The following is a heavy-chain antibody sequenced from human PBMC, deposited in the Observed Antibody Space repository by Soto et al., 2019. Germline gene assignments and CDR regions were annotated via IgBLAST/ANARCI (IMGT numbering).Heavy chain of an antibody. D-gene: IGHD6-25*01. J-gene: IGHJ4*02. CDR3: ARDSGPLGADY. Sequence: NPSETLSLTGTVSGGSISNYYCSWIRQPPWKGLEWIGYIYYSGITYYNPSLKSRVTITVDTSKNQFSLKVSSVTAADTAVYYCARDSGPLGADYWGQGTLVTVSS. V-gene: IGHV4-59*01. CDR2: IYYSGIT. CDR1: GGSISNYY.